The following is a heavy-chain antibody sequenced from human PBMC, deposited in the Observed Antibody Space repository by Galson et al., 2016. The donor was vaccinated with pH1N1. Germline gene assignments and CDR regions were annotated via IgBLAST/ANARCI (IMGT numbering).Heavy chain of an antibody. J-gene: IGHJ6*02. CDR1: GGSISIGGFY. CDR2: IYYSGNT. V-gene: IGHV4-61*08. D-gene: IGHD3-3*01. Sequence: ETLSLTCSVSGGSISIGGFYWSWIRQPPGKGLEWIGYIYYSGNTIHNPSLKSRLTMSVDTSRNQFSLKLSSVTAADTAVYYCARVVGNDFWSGYSHYSYYGMGVWGQGTTVTVSS. CDR3: ARVVGNDFWSGYSHYSYYGMGV.